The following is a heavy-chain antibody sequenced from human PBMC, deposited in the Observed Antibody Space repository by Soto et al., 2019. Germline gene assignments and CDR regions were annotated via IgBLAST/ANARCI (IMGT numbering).Heavy chain of an antibody. CDR2: IYYSGST. D-gene: IGHD3-16*01. CDR1: GGSISSGDYY. Sequence: KPSETLSLTCTVSGGSISSGDYYWSWIRQPPGKGLEWIGYIYYSGSTFYNPSLKNRVTISLDTSKIQFSLKLSSVTAADTAVYYCVRGGGDNWFDPWGQGTLVTVSS. CDR3: VRGGGDNWFDP. V-gene: IGHV4-30-4*01. J-gene: IGHJ5*02.